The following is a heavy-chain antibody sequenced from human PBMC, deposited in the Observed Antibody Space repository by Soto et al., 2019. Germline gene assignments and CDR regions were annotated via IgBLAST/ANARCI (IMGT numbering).Heavy chain of an antibody. D-gene: IGHD2-15*01. CDR3: ASTYCSGGSCYSDY. V-gene: IGHV1-69*02. Sequence: SVKVSCKASGGTFSSYTISWGRQAPGQELEWMGRIMPILGIANYAQKFQGRVEITADKSTSKAYMELSSLRSEDTAVYYCASTYCSGGSCYSDYWGQGTLVIVSS. CDR2: IMPILGIA. J-gene: IGHJ4*02. CDR1: GGTFSSYT.